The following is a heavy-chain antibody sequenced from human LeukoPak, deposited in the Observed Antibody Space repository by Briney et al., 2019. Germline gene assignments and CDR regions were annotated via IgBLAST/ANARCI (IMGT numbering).Heavy chain of an antibody. J-gene: IGHJ2*01. CDR3: ARAARQGFTMIVVPFFYFDL. CDR2: INHSGST. CDR1: GGSISNGASD. V-gene: IGHV4-31*03. Sequence: SETLSLTCTVAGGSISNGASDWGWIRQHPKRGLEWVGYINHSGSTYYNPSLGSRVTMSVDTSKNQFSLKLSSVTAADSAVYYCARAARQGFTMIVVPFFYFDLWGRGTLVTVSS. D-gene: IGHD3-22*01.